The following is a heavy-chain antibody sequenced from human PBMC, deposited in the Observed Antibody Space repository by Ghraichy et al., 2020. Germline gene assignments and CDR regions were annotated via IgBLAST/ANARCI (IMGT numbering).Heavy chain of an antibody. V-gene: IGHV4-59*03. CDR3: ASGYGSGTYYLDY. CDR1: GGSMNSYY. CDR2: GHYSGST. Sequence: GSLRLSCTVSGGSMNSYYWSWIRQPPGKGLEWIGYGHYSGSTNYKPSLRGRVSISVDTSKNQFSLELTSVTAADTAVYYCASGYGSGTYYLDYWGQGILVTVSS. J-gene: IGHJ4*02. D-gene: IGHD3-10*01.